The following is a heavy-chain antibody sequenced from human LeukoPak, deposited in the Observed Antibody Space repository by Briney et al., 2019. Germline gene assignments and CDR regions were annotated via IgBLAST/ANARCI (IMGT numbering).Heavy chain of an antibody. J-gene: IGHJ4*02. CDR1: GFTFRTYS. Sequence: PGGSLRLSCEASGFTFRTYSIHWVRQAPGKGLEWVTVVSADGRTQLYSDSVKGRFTVSRDNSLNTLHLQMNSLKTEDTAVYYCAREFGHNRWYFDYWGQGALVTVSS. V-gene: IGHV3-30*03. CDR2: VSADGRTQ. D-gene: IGHD5-24*01. CDR3: AREFGHNRWYFDY.